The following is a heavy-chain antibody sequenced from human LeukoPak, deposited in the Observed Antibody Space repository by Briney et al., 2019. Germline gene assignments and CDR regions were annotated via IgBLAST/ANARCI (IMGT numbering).Heavy chain of an antibody. CDR1: GFTFSSYS. CDR3: ARVMYCGGDCYYYYYYGMDV. Sequence: KPGGSLRLSCAASGFTFSSYSMNWVRQAPGKGLEWVSSISSSSYIYYADSVKGRFTISRDNAKNSLYLQMNSLRAEDTAVYYCARVMYCGGDCYYYYYYGMDVWGQGTTVTVSS. CDR2: ISSSSYI. V-gene: IGHV3-21*01. D-gene: IGHD2-21*02. J-gene: IGHJ6*02.